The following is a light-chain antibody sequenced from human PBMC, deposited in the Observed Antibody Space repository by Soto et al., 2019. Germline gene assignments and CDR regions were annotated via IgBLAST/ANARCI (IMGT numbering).Light chain of an antibody. CDR3: QQYNNWPPGT. CDR1: QSISTY. CDR2: GAS. V-gene: IGKV3-15*01. Sequence: EIVITQSPASLSVSPGERATLSCSANQSISTYLAWYQQKPGQAPRLLIYGASTRATGIPVRFSGSGSGTEFTLTISSLQSEDFAVYYCQQYNNWPPGTFGQGTKVDIK. J-gene: IGKJ1*01.